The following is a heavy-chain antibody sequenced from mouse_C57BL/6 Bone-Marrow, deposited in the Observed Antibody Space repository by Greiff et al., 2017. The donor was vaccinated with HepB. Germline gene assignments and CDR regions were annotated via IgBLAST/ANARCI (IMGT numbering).Heavy chain of an antibody. V-gene: IGHV14-4*01. CDR1: GFNIKDDY. D-gene: IGHD2-12*01. Sequence: EVQLQQSGAELVRPGASVKLSCTASGFNIKDDYMHWVKQRPEQGLEWIGWIDPENGDTEYASKFQGKATITADTSSNTAYLQLSSLTSEDTAVYYGTRSYDGRLWFAYWGQRTLVTVSA. J-gene: IGHJ3*01. CDR3: TRSYDGRLWFAY. CDR2: IDPENGDT.